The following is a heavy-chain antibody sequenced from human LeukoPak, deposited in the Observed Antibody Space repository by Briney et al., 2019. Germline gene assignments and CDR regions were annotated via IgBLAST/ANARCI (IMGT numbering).Heavy chain of an antibody. CDR2: IYYSGTT. CDR3: ARQSEGFDS. V-gene: IGHV4-59*08. Sequence: PSETLSLTCAVSGNSIRSYYWNWIRQPPGKGLEWIGYIYYSGTTSYNSSLRSRVTISVDMSKNQFSLRLTSVTAADTAVYYCARQSEGFDSWGQGTLVTVSS. J-gene: IGHJ4*02. CDR1: GNSIRSYY.